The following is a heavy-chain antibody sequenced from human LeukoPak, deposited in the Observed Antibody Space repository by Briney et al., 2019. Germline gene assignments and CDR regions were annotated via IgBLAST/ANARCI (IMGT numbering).Heavy chain of an antibody. Sequence: GGSLRLSCAASGFTFSSYAMSWVRQAPGKGLEWVSAISGSGGSTYYADSVKGRFTISRDNSKNTLYLQMNSLRAEDTAVYYCARDLNYYGSGSYSRYWGQGTLVTVSS. CDR3: ARDLNYYGSGSYSRY. V-gene: IGHV3-23*01. D-gene: IGHD3-10*01. CDR2: ISGSGGST. CDR1: GFTFSSYA. J-gene: IGHJ4*02.